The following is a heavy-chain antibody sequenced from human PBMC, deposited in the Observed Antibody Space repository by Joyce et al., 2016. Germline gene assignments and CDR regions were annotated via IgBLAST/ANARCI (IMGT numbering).Heavy chain of an antibody. CDR2: ISNDGSDK. CDR1: GLGFSRYS. J-gene: IGHJ4*02. V-gene: IGHV3-30*04. Sequence: QVQLVESGGGVVQPGRSLRLSCAASGLGFSRYSMHWVRQAPGKWLEWVAVISNDGSDKYFADSLKGRFTISRDNSKNTLYLQMNSLRAEDTAVYYCARDVSDVLWSFYALDYWGQGTLVTVSS. D-gene: IGHD3-10*01. CDR3: ARDVSDVLWSFYALDY.